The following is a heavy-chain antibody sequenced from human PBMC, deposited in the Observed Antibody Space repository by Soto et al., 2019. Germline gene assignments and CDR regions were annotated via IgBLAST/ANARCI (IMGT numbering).Heavy chain of an antibody. V-gene: IGHV5-51*01. Sequence: GESLKISCKGSGYSFTSYWIGWVGQMPGKGLEWMGIIYPGDSDTRYSPSFQGQVTISADKSISTAYLQWSSLKASDTAMYYCARRQYYYDSSGYHDYYYYYGMDVWGQGTTVTVSS. CDR1: GYSFTSYW. CDR2: IYPGDSDT. CDR3: ARRQYYYDSSGYHDYYYYYGMDV. J-gene: IGHJ6*02. D-gene: IGHD3-22*01.